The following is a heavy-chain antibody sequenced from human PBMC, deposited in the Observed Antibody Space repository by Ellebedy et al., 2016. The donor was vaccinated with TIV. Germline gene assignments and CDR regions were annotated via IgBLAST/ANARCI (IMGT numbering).Heavy chain of an antibody. CDR3: ARLTGSYFDS. V-gene: IGHV5-51*01. D-gene: IGHD1-20*01. CDR1: GHSFTSYR. CDR2: IYPGDSDT. J-gene: IGHJ4*02. Sequence: GGSLRLSCKGSGHSFTSYRIAWVRQMPGKGLEWMGIIYPGDSDTRYSPSFQGQVTISADKSISTAYLQWSSLKASDTAMYYCARLTGSYFDSWGQGTLVTVSS.